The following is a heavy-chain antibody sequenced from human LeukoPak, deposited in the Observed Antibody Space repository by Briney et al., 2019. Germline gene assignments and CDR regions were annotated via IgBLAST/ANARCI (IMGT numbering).Heavy chain of an antibody. J-gene: IGHJ3*02. CDR2: ISWNSGSI. Sequence: GRSLRLSCAASGFTFDDYAMHWVRQAPGKGLEWVSGISWNSGSIGYADSVKGRFTISRDNAKNSLYLQVNSLRAEDTALYYCAKVPPYSSSWYTAFDIWGQGTMVTVYS. V-gene: IGHV3-9*01. CDR1: GFTFDDYA. D-gene: IGHD6-13*01. CDR3: AKVPPYSSSWYTAFDI.